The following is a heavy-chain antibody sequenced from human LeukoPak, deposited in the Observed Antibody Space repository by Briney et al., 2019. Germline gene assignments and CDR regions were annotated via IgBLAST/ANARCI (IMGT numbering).Heavy chain of an antibody. CDR2: ISYDGSNE. D-gene: IGHD2-15*01. V-gene: IGHV3-30*18. Sequence: PGGSLRLSCAASGFTFTNYAMHWVRQAPGKGLEWVALISYDGSNEHYADSVKGRFTISRDTSKNTLYLQMNSLRAEDTAVYYCAKSVCGGASCRLPGGCWGQGTLVTVSS. J-gene: IGHJ4*02. CDR1: GFTFTNYA. CDR3: AKSVCGGASCRLPGGC.